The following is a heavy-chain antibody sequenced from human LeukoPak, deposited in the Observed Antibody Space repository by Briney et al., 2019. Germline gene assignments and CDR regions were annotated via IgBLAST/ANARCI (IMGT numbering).Heavy chain of an antibody. V-gene: IGHV3-48*03. CDR3: AREPDIVAVDY. J-gene: IGHJ4*02. CDR1: GFTFSSYE. CDR2: ISSSGSTI. D-gene: IGHD5-12*01. Sequence: GGSLRLSCAASGFTFSSYEMNWVRQAPGKGLEWVSYISSSGSTIYYADSVKGRFTISRDNAKNSLYLQMNSLRAEDTAVYYCAREPDIVAVDYWGQGTLVTVSS.